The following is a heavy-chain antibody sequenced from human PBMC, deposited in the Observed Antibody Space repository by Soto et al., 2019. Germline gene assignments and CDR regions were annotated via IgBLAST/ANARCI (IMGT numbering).Heavy chain of an antibody. V-gene: IGHV3-23*01. D-gene: IGHD6-25*01. CDR1: GFTFSDLG. Sequence: EVQLLESGGGLVQPGGSLRLSCVGSGFTFSDLGMSWVPQASGKGLEWVSAISGSVGSTFYEDSVKGRFTISRDNSKNTLYLKMNSLRDEDTAVYYCAKDRTIAARNYDESGQGVLVTVSS. CDR2: ISGSVGST. CDR3: AKDRTIAARNYDE. J-gene: IGHJ4*02.